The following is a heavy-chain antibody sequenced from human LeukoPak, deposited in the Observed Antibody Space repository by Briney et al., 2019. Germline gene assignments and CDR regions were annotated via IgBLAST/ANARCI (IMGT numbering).Heavy chain of an antibody. Sequence: PSETLSLTCTVSGGSISSYYWSWIRQPPGKGLEWIGYIYYSGSTNYNPSLKSRVTISVDTSKNQFSLKLSSVTAADTAVYYCARPVLRYFDWAFDIWGQGTMVTVSS. J-gene: IGHJ3*02. CDR1: GGSISSYY. V-gene: IGHV4-59*01. CDR3: ARPVLRYFDWAFDI. D-gene: IGHD3-9*01. CDR2: IYYSGST.